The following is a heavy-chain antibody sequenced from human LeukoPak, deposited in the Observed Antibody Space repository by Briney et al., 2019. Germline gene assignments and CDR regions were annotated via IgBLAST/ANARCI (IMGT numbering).Heavy chain of an antibody. V-gene: IGHV3-23*01. J-gene: IGHJ3*02. CDR1: GFTFSNSG. CDR2: LSDSGGRI. CDR3: AKAAGHDNRDDSFDI. D-gene: IGHD3-22*01. Sequence: PGGTLRLSCAASGFTFSNSGMNWVRQAPGKGLEWVSGLSDSGGRIYYADSVKGRFTISRDNSKNTLYLQMNSLRVEDTALYYCAKAAGHDNRDDSFDIWGQGTLVTVSS.